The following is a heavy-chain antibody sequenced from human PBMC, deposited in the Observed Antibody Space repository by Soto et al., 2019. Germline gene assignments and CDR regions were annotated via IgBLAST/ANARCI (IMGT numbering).Heavy chain of an antibody. CDR2: IAHDGNIK. V-gene: IGHV3-30-3*02. J-gene: IGHJ4*02. D-gene: IGHD6-19*01. CDR3: AKKGGGSGSYDYLDN. CDR1: EFSFSSYV. Sequence: QVPLVESGGGVVQPGTSLRLSCEVSEFSFSSYVLHWVRQTPGRGLEWVAVIAHDGNIKIYADSVKGRFTISRDNSKNTLFLQMNSLTTEDTAVYYCAKKGGGSGSYDYLDNWGQGTLVTVSS.